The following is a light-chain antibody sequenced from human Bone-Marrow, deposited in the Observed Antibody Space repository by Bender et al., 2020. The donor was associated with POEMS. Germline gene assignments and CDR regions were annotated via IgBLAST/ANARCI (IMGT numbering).Light chain of an antibody. CDR1: SSNIGAHA. CDR2: SSH. CDR3: CSFVRGGTWV. Sequence: QSVLTQPPSASGTPGQRVTISCSGGSSNIGAHAVNWYQHLPGTAPKLLIYSSHRRPSEVPDRFSGSRSGTSASLAISGLQSEDEADYYCCSFVRGGTWVFGGGTRLTVL. J-gene: IGLJ3*02. V-gene: IGLV1-44*01.